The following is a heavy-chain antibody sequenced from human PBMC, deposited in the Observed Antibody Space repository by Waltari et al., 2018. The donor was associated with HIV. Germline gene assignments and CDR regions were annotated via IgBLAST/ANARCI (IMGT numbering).Heavy chain of an antibody. CDR2: TYYKSDWQR. J-gene: IGHJ4*02. D-gene: IGHD3-16*01. Sequence: QVHLQQSGPGLVQASQSIFVACVISGASVSSNTAAWNWVRQSPAGALEWLGKTYYKSDWQREYAVSLKGRIVINPDTAKNQFSLQLNSVTSADTATYYCVRDSYGFDIWGEGTHVIV. CDR3: VRDSYGFDI. V-gene: IGHV6-1*01. CDR1: GASVSSNTAA.